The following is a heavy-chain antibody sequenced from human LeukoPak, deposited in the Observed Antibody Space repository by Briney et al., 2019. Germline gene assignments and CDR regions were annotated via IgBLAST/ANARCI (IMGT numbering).Heavy chain of an antibody. CDR1: GGSISSYY. D-gene: IGHD3-22*01. Sequence: SETLSLTCTVSGGSISSYYWSWIRQPPGKGLEWIGYIYYNGSTNYNPSLKSRVTISVDTSKNQFSLKLSSVTAADTAVYYCARDRYYYDSSGSENYYGMDVWGQGTTVTVSS. J-gene: IGHJ6*02. CDR3: ARDRYYYDSSGSENYYGMDV. CDR2: IYYNGST. V-gene: IGHV4-59*01.